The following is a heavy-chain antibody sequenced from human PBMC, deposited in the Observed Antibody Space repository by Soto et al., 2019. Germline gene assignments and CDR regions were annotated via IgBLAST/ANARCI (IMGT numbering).Heavy chain of an antibody. J-gene: IGHJ4*02. CDR3: ARDMVAAAGTHYDY. CDR2: IRRDGSEK. D-gene: IGHD6-13*01. CDR1: GFTFSSYW. V-gene: IGHV3-7*05. Sequence: GGSLRLSCAASGFTFSSYWMSWVRQAPGKGLEWVANIRRDGSEKNYVDSVKGRFTIPRDNAKNSLFLQMNSLRAEDTAVYFCARDMVAAAGTHYDYWGQGTLVTVSS.